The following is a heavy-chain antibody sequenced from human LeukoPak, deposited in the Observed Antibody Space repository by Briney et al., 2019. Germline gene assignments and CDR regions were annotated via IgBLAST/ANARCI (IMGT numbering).Heavy chain of an antibody. D-gene: IGHD3-3*01. CDR3: ARDPTPPSDFWSGYYRGPYGMDV. J-gene: IGHJ6*02. CDR1: GGSISSYY. Sequence: SETLSLTCTVSGGSISSYYWSWIRQPPGKGLEWIGYIYYSGSTNYNPSLKSRVTMSVDTSKNQFSLKLSSVTAADTAVYYCARDPTPPSDFWSGYYRGPYGMDVWGQGTTVTVSS. CDR2: IYYSGST. V-gene: IGHV4-59*12.